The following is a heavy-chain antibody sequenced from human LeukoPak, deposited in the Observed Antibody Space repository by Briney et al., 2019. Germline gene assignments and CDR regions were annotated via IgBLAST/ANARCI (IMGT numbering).Heavy chain of an antibody. V-gene: IGHV3-23*01. D-gene: IGHD4-17*01. CDR3: ARRGGQGLRYVQGYYFDY. CDR1: VFTYSTDG. Sequence: GGALRLSCLVSVFTYSTDGMSWVRPGPGEGVWWGFSICGSGGSTYYADSVKGRFTISRDNAKNSLYLQMNSLRAEDTAVYYCARRGGQGLRYVQGYYFDYWGQGTLVTVSS. CDR2: ICGSGGST. J-gene: IGHJ4*02.